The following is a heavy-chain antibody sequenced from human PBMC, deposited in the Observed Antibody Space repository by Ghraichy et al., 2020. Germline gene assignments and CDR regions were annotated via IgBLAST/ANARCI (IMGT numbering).Heavy chain of an antibody. Sequence: ASVKVSCKASGYTFTSYGISWVRQAPGQGLEWMGWISAYNGNTNYAQKLQGRVTMTTDTSTSTAYMELRSLRSDDTAVYYCARVDLPIAAAATLNWFDPWGQGTLVTVSS. J-gene: IGHJ5*02. D-gene: IGHD6-13*01. CDR2: ISAYNGNT. V-gene: IGHV1-18*04. CDR1: GYTFTSYG. CDR3: ARVDLPIAAAATLNWFDP.